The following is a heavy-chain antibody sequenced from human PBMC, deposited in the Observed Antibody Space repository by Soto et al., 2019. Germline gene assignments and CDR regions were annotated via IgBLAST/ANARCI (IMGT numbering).Heavy chain of an antibody. CDR3: ARDAGGWGIAARQLNWYFDL. CDR2: IWYDGSNK. J-gene: IGHJ2*01. Sequence: QVQLVESGGGVVQPGRSLRLSCAASGFTFSSYGMHWVRQAPGKGLEWVAVIWYDGSNKYYADSVKGRFTISRDNSKKTLYLQMNSLRAEDTAVYYCARDAGGWGIAARQLNWYFDLWGRGTLVTVSS. CDR1: GFTFSSYG. V-gene: IGHV3-33*01. D-gene: IGHD6-25*01.